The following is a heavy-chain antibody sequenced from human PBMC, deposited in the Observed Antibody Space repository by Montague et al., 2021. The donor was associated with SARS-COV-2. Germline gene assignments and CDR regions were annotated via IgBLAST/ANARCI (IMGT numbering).Heavy chain of an antibody. V-gene: IGHV4-39*01. CDR3: ARHGSSGYFDWLGD. J-gene: IGHJ4*02. CDR2: IYYSGST. D-gene: IGHD3-9*01. Sequence: SETLSLTCTVSGGSISSSSYYWGWIRQPPGKGLEWIGSIYYSGSTYYKPSLKSRVTISVDTSKNQFSLKLSSVTAADTAVYYCARHGSSGYFDWLGDWGQGTLVTVSS. CDR1: GGSISSSSYY.